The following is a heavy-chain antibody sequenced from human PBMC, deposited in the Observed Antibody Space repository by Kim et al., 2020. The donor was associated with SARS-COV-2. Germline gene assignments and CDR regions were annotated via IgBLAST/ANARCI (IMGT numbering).Heavy chain of an antibody. CDR3: ASRIAARPHGAFDI. CDR2: MNPNSGNT. V-gene: IGHV1-8*01. Sequence: ASVKVSCKASGYTFTSYDINWVRQATGQGLEWMGWMNPNSGNTGYAQKFQGRVTMTRNTSISTAYMELSSLRSEDTAVYYCASRIAARPHGAFDIWGQGTMVTVSS. D-gene: IGHD6-6*01. J-gene: IGHJ3*02. CDR1: GYTFTSYD.